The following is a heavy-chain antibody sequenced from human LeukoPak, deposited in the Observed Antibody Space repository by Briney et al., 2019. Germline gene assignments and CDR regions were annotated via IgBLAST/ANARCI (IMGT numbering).Heavy chain of an antibody. CDR3: ARHGDVLLWFGIPDY. V-gene: IGHV5-51*01. D-gene: IGHD3-10*01. J-gene: IGHJ4*02. CDR2: IYPGDSDT. Sequence: GESLKISCKGSGYSFTSYWISWVRQMPGKGLEWMGIIYPGDSDTRYSPSFQGQVTTSADKSISTAYLQWSSLKASDTAMYYCARHGDVLLWFGIPDYWGQGTLVTVSS. CDR1: GYSFTSYW.